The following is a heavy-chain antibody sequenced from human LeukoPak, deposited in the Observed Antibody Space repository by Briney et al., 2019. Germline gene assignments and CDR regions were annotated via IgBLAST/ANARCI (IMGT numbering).Heavy chain of an antibody. J-gene: IGHJ5*02. CDR1: GFTFSTYA. V-gene: IGHV3-23*01. CDR3: AKEGGLFDSSGYSES. CDR2: ISGSGGST. D-gene: IGHD3-22*01. Sequence: GGSLRLSSAASGFTFSTYAMSWVRQAPGTGLEWVSVISGSGGSTYYTDSVKGRFTISRDNSESTLYLQMNSLRAEDTAVYYCAKEGGLFDSSGYSESWGQGTLVSVSS.